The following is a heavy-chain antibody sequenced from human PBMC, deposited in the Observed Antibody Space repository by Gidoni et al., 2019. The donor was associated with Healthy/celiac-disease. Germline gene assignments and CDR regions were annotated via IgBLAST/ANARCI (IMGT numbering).Heavy chain of an antibody. CDR3: ARGGPFRGVIFDY. CDR1: GGSFSGYY. Sequence: QVQLQQWGAGLLKPSETLSLTCAVYGGSFSGYYWSWIRQPPGKGLEWIGEINHSGSTNYNPSLKSRVTISVDTSKNQFSLKLSSVTAADTAVYYCARGGPFRGVIFDYWGQGTLVTVSS. V-gene: IGHV4-34*01. D-gene: IGHD3-10*01. CDR2: INHSGST. J-gene: IGHJ4*02.